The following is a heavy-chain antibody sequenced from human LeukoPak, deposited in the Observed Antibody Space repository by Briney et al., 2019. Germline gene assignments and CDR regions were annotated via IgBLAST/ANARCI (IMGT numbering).Heavy chain of an antibody. CDR3: ARVEVPDCSSTSCYSGWFDP. D-gene: IGHD2-2*01. CDR2: IYTSGST. Sequence: PSQTLSLTCTVSGGSISSGSYYWSWIRQPAGKGLEWIGRIYTSGSTNYNPSLKSRVTISVDTSKNQCSLKLSSVTAADTAVYYCARVEVPDCSSTSCYSGWFDPWGQGTLVTVSS. V-gene: IGHV4-61*02. CDR1: GGSISSGSYY. J-gene: IGHJ5*02.